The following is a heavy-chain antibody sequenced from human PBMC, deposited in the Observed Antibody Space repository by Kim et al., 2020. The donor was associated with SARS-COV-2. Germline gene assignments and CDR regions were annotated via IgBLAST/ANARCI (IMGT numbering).Heavy chain of an antibody. CDR2: IYYSGST. CDR3: ATPGPMVRYYYYYGMDV. D-gene: IGHD3-10*01. J-gene: IGHJ6*02. V-gene: IGHV4-39*01. Sequence: SETLSLTCTVSGGSISSSSYYWGWIRQPPGKGLEWIGSIYYSGSTYYNPSLKSRVTISVDTSKNQFSLKLSSVTAADTAVYYCATPGPMVRYYYYYGMDVWGQGTTVTVSS. CDR1: GGSISSSSYY.